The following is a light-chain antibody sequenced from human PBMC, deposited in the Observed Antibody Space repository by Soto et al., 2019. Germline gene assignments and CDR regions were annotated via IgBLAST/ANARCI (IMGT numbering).Light chain of an antibody. Sequence: QSVLTQPPSVSGAPGQRVTISCTGSSSNIGACYDVHWYQQLPGTAPKLLIYGNSNRPSGVPDRFSGSKSGTSASLAITGLQAEDEADYYCQSYDSSLSGHYVFGTGTKVTVL. CDR3: QSYDSSLSGHYV. CDR1: SSNIGACYD. J-gene: IGLJ1*01. CDR2: GNS. V-gene: IGLV1-40*01.